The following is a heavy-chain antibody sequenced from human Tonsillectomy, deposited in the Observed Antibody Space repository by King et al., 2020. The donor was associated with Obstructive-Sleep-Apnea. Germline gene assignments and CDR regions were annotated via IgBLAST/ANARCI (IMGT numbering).Heavy chain of an antibody. CDR1: GFTFNSFA. CDR2: LSGSGTTT. D-gene: IGHD3-9*01. Sequence: VQLVESGGGLLQPWGSLRLSCAASGFTFNSFAMTWVRQAPGKGLEWVSALSGSGTTTYYAYSVNGRFTISRDNSKNTLYLQMDSLRAEDTAVYYCSNDRPDCQGNYDKGPEGDFDYWGQGTLVTVSS. V-gene: IGHV3-23*04. CDR3: SNDRPDCQGNYDKGPEGDFDY. J-gene: IGHJ4*02.